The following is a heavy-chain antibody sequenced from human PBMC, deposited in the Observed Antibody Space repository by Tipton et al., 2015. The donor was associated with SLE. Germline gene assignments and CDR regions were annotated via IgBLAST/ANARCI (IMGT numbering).Heavy chain of an antibody. V-gene: IGHV3-23*01. CDR1: GFTFSSYS. CDR3: AREAGWYFDL. Sequence: PRLSCAASGFTFSSYSMNWVRQAPGKGLEWVSAISGSGGSTYYADSVKGRFTISRDNSKNTLYLQMNSLRAEDTAVYYCAREAGWYFDLWGRGTLVTVSS. J-gene: IGHJ2*01. CDR2: ISGSGGST.